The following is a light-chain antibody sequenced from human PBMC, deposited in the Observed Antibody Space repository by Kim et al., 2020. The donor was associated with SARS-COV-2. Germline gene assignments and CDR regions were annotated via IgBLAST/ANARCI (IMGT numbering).Light chain of an antibody. V-gene: IGLV7-46*01. J-gene: IGLJ3*02. CDR3: LVSYSGARR. Sequence: QAVVTQEPSLTVSPGGTVTLTCGSSTGAVTSGHYPYWFQQKPGQAPRILIYDTNKKHSWTPARFSGSLLGGKAALTLSGAQPEDEAEYYCLVSYSGARRFGGGTQLTVL. CDR1: TGAVTSGHY. CDR2: DTN.